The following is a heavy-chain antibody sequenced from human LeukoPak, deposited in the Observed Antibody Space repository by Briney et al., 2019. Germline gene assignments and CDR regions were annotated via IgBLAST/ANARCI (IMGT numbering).Heavy chain of an antibody. Sequence: GGSLRLSCAASGFTFSNYGLHWVRQAPGKGLEWVAVISYDGSNKHYADSVTGRFTISRDNSKNTLYLQMNSLRAEDTAVYYCANQGVDQFGEFFDYWGQGTLVTVSS. V-gene: IGHV3-30*18. CDR1: GFTFSNYG. CDR2: ISYDGSNK. J-gene: IGHJ4*02. D-gene: IGHD3-10*01. CDR3: ANQGVDQFGEFFDY.